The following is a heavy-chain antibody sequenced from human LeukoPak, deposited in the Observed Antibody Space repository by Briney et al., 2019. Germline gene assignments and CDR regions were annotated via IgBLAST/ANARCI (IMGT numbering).Heavy chain of an antibody. D-gene: IGHD1-26*01. V-gene: IGHV4-34*01. J-gene: IGHJ6*02. Sequence: AGTLSLTCAVYGWSFSGYYLSWIRQPPGKGLEWVGEINDSGGSTYNPSSQSGVTPSINTSNNHLPLRLTCVTAADTAVFYCARLFTRVWEYRYGMDVWGQGNAVTVSS. CDR2: INDSGGS. CDR1: GWSFSGYY. CDR3: ARLFTRVWEYRYGMDV.